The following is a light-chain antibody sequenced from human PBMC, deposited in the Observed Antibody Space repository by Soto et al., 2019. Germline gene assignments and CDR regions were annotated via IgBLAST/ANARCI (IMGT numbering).Light chain of an antibody. CDR3: QSYDSSLSGVV. CDR1: SSNIGAGYD. J-gene: IGLJ2*01. V-gene: IGLV1-40*01. Sequence: QSVLTQPPSVSGAPGQRVTISCTESSSNIGAGYDVHWYQQLPGTAPKLLIYGNSNRPSGVPDRFSGSKSGTSASLAITGLQGEDEADYYRQSYDSSLSGVVFGGGTKLTVL. CDR2: GNS.